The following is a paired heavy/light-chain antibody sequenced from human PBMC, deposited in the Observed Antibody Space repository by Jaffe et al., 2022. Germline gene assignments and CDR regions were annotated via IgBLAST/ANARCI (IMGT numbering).Light chain of an antibody. CDR2: DVS. CDR3: RSYTTGSTWV. J-gene: IGLJ3*02. CDR1: SSDVGGYNY. Sequence: QSALTQPASVSGSPGQSITISCTGTSSDVGGYNYVSWYQQHPGKAPKLMIYDVSNRPSGVSNRFSGSKSGNTASLTISGLQPEDEADYHCRSYTTGSTWVFGGGTKLTVL. V-gene: IGLV2-14*03.
Heavy chain of an antibody. J-gene: IGHJ4*02. Sequence: EVQLVESGGGLVQPGGSLRLSCAASGFVFSSYEMSWVRQAAGKGLEWISHISTGGGTIHYADSVKGRFTISRDNAKNSLYLQMDSLRAEDTAVYYCAASRRFDYWGQGTLVTVSS. CDR1: GFVFSSYE. V-gene: IGHV3-48*03. CDR3: AASRRFDY. D-gene: IGHD6-6*01. CDR2: ISTGGGTI.